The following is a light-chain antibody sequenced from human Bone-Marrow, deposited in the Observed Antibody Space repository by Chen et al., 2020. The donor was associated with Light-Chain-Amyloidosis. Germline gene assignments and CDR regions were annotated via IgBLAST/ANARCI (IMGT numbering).Light chain of an antibody. CDR3: GSYAGSNTVV. CDR1: SSDVGNYNL. Sequence: QSALTQPASVSGSPGQSITISCTGSSSDVGNYNLVSWYQQHPGKAPKLMIFEVNKRPSGVSNRFSGSKSGNTASLTIYGLLAEDEADYHCGSYAGSNTVVFGGGTKLTVL. CDR2: EVN. V-gene: IGLV2-23*02. J-gene: IGLJ2*01.